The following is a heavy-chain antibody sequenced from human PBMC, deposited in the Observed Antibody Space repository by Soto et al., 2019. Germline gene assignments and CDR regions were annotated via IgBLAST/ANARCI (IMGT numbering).Heavy chain of an antibody. CDR1: GFTFSSYA. Sequence: EVQLLESGGGLVQPGESLRLSCAASGFTFSSYAMSWVRQAPGKGLEWVPVISGSDDSTYYADSVKGQFTISQDNPKTALDLQMNSLRAEDTAVYYCAKRSISSTFDYWGQGTLVTVSS. J-gene: IGHJ4*02. CDR3: AKRSISSTFDY. V-gene: IGHV3-23*01. D-gene: IGHD6-6*01. CDR2: ISGSDDST.